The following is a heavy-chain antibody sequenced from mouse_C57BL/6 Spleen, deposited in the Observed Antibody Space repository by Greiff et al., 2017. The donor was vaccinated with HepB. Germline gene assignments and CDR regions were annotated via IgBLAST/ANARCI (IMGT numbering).Heavy chain of an antibody. CDR2: IDPEDGET. Sequence: EVQLQQSGAELVKPGASVKLSCTASGFNIKDYYMHWVKQRTEQGLEWIGRIDPEDGETKYAPKFKGKATITADTSSNTAYLQLSSLTSEDTAVYYYASGDTTDPYYFDYWGQGTTLTVSS. D-gene: IGHD1-1*01. CDR3: ASGDTTDPYYFDY. V-gene: IGHV14-2*01. CDR1: GFNIKDYY. J-gene: IGHJ2*01.